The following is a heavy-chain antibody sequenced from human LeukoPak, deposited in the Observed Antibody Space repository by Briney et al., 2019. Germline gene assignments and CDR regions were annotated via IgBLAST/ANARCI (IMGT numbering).Heavy chain of an antibody. D-gene: IGHD2-21*01. CDR3: ARELTVFVPDY. CDR1: GYTFTGYY. V-gene: IGHV1-69*04. CDR2: IIPILGIA. J-gene: IGHJ4*02. Sequence: ASVKVSCKASGYTFTGYYMHWVRQAPGQGLEWMGRIIPILGIANYAQKFQGRVTITADKSTSTAYMELSSLRSEDTAVYYCARELTVFVPDYWGQGTLVTVSS.